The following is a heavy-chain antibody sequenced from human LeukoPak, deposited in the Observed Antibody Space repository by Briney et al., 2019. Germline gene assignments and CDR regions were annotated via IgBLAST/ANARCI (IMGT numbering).Heavy chain of an antibody. D-gene: IGHD4-11*01. CDR3: ASHDYSNYGWFDP. Sequence: ASVKVSCKASGGTFSSYAISWVRQAPGKGLEWMGGIIPIFGTANYAQKFQDRVTITTGESTSTAYMELSSLRSEDTAVYYCASHDYSNYGWFDPWGQGTLVTVSS. CDR1: GGTFSSYA. J-gene: IGHJ5*02. V-gene: IGHV1-69*05. CDR2: IIPIFGTA.